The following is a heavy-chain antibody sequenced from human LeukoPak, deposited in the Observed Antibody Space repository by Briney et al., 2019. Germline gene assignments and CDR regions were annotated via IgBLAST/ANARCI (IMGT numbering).Heavy chain of an antibody. CDR2: ISGSGGST. J-gene: IGHJ6*03. CDR1: GFTFSTYC. V-gene: IGHV3-23*01. Sequence: GGSLRLSCAASGFTFSTYCMSWVRQAPGKGLEWVSAISGSGGSTYYADSVKGRFTISRDNSKNTLYLQMNSLRAEDTAVYYCAKGNDFYYYYMDVWGKGTTVTVSS. D-gene: IGHD3-3*01. CDR3: AKGNDFYYYYMDV.